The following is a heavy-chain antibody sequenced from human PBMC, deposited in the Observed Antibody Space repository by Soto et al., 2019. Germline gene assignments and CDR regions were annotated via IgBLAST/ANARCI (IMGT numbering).Heavy chain of an antibody. V-gene: IGHV4-59*01. CDR1: GGSISTYY. CDR2: IYFSGST. CDR3: ERSKRRGGGSIFYY. J-gene: IGHJ4*02. Sequence: ASETLSLTCTVSGGSISTYYWSWIRQPPGKGLEWIGYIYFSGSTSYSPSVESRVTMSLDTSKNQVSLNLTSVTAADTAVYYCERSKRRGGGSIFYYWGQGTLVTVSS. D-gene: IGHD3-10*01.